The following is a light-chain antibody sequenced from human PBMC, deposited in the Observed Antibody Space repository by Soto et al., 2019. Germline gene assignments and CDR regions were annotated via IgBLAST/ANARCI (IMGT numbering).Light chain of an antibody. CDR2: AAS. CDR3: QQYNSYPPA. J-gene: IGKJ5*01. CDR1: QGISSY. Sequence: AIRMTQSPSSLSASTGDRVTITCRASQGISSYLAWYQQKPGKAPKLLIYAASTLQSGVTSSFSGSGSGTDFTLTIRCLQPEDFATYYCQQYNSYPPAFCQGTRLEIK. V-gene: IGKV1-8*01.